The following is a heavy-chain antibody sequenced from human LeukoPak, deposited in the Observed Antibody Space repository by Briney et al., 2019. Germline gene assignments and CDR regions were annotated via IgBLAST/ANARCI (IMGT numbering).Heavy chain of an antibody. J-gene: IGHJ4*02. Sequence: GGSLRLSCAASGFTFSSYSMNWVRQAPGKGLEWVSSISSSSSSYIYYADSVKGRFTISRDNAKNSLYLQMNSLRAEDTAVYYCAREFLGYSSSWYLVGSNFDYWGQGTLVTVSS. V-gene: IGHV3-21*01. CDR1: GFTFSSYS. D-gene: IGHD6-13*01. CDR2: ISSSSSSYI. CDR3: AREFLGYSSSWYLVGSNFDY.